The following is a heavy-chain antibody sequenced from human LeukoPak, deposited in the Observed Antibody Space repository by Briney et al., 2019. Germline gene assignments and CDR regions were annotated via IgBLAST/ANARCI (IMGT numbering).Heavy chain of an antibody. V-gene: IGHV4-34*01. J-gene: IGHJ5*02. CDR3: AKDYGDYNWFDP. D-gene: IGHD4-17*01. CDR1: GGSFSVYY. CDR2: IYYTGST. Sequence: SETLSLTCAVYGGSFSVYYWGWIRQPPGKGLEWIGNIYYTGSTYSNPSLKSRVTISVDTSKNQFSLKLSSVTAADTAVYYCAKDYGDYNWFDPWGQGTLVTVSS.